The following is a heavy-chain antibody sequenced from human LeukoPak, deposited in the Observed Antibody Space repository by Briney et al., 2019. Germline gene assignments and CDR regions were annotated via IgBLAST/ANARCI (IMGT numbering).Heavy chain of an antibody. Sequence: ASVKVSCKASGYTFTSYGISWVRQAPGQGLEWMGWISVYNGNTNYAQKLQGRVTMTTDTSTSTAYMELRSLRSDDTAVYYCARSITIFGVVGSAGGYWGQGTLVTVSS. CDR1: GYTFTSYG. J-gene: IGHJ4*02. D-gene: IGHD3-3*01. CDR3: ARSITIFGVVGSAGGY. V-gene: IGHV1-18*01. CDR2: ISVYNGNT.